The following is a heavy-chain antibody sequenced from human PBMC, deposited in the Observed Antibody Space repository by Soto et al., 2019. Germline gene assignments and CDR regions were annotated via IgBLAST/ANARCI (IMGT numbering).Heavy chain of an antibody. CDR2: IYWDDDK. Sequence: QITLKESGPPLVKPTQTLTLTCTFSGFSLSSTRMAVGWIRQPPGKALEWLALIYWDDDKRYSPFLKSRLTITKDLSKNQVALTMSNMDLVDTARYYCAHIVVAGLGYYFDYWGQGTLFTFSS. D-gene: IGHD6-19*01. CDR1: GFSLSSTRMA. V-gene: IGHV2-5*02. CDR3: AHIVVAGLGYYFDY. J-gene: IGHJ4*02.